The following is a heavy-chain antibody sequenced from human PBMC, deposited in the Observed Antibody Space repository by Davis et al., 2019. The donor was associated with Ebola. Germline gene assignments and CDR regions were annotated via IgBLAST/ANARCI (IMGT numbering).Heavy chain of an antibody. Sequence: SGPTLVKPTQTLTLTCTFSGFSLSPSGMCVSWIRQPPGKALEWLARIDWDDDKYYSTSLKTRLTISKDTSKNQVVLTMTNMDPVDTATYYCARLEMATLIFDYWGQGTLVTVSS. V-gene: IGHV2-70*11. J-gene: IGHJ4*02. D-gene: IGHD5-24*01. CDR3: ARLEMATLIFDY. CDR2: IDWDDDK. CDR1: GFSLSPSGMC.